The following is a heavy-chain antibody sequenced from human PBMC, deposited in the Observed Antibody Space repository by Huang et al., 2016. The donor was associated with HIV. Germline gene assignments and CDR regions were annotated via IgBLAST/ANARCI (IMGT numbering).Heavy chain of an antibody. J-gene: IGHJ3*02. CDR3: NKEKYSSDWYRQPRRENDALEI. CDR2: SKRKADGRST. Sequence: EVQLVESGGQLVKSGRPISLACVASGFPFKDAWMSWVRQVPRKGRVWVRRSKRKADGRSTSYDARVKGIFLLSVDDSRNMVYLHSNSLKSVETAVYYCNKEKYSSDWYRQPRRENDALEIWGQGTTVTVSS. D-gene: IGHD6-19*01. CDR1: GFPFKDAW. V-gene: IGHV3-15*01.